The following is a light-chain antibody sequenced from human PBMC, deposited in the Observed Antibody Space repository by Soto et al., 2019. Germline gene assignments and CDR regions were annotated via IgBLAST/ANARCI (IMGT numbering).Light chain of an antibody. CDR3: QHRNNRPFS. J-gene: IGKJ3*01. V-gene: IGKV3-11*01. CDR1: QSLSSRN. CDR2: DAS. Sequence: ELVLTQSPGTLSLSPGERATLSCRASQSLSSRNLAWYQQRPGQAPRLLIYDASNRATGIPARFSGSGSGTDFTLTISSLEPEDFAVYYCQHRNNRPFSFGPGTKVDIK.